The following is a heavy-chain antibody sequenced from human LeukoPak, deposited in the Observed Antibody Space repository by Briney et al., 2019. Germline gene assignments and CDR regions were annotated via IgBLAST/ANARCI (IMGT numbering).Heavy chain of an antibody. D-gene: IGHD2-15*01. CDR3: VREILYCSGGSCYRGPFDN. J-gene: IGHJ4*02. CDR2: IFHRGGT. V-gene: IGHV4-30-4*01. Sequence: SETLSLTCTVSNDSISSGYYYWNWIRQPPGKGLEWIGYIFHRGGTSYNPSLKSRILFSVDTSQNQFSLKLNSVTAADTAVYYCVREILYCSGGSCYRGPFDNWGQGTLVTVSA. CDR1: NDSISSGYYY.